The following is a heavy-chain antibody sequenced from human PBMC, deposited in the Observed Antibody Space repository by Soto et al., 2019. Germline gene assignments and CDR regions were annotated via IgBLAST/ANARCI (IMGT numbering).Heavy chain of an antibody. D-gene: IGHD2-21*02. J-gene: IGHJ4*02. V-gene: IGHV1-69*13. CDR3: AREVGYGDFSAALLD. CDR2: IITLFGTS. Sequence: GASVKVSCKASGGTFSSHSINWVRQAPGQGLEWMGGIITLFGTSNYAQNFQGRVTITADQSTSTAYVELNSLTSDDTAVYYCAREVGYGDFSAALLDWGQGTLVTVSS. CDR1: GGTFSSHS.